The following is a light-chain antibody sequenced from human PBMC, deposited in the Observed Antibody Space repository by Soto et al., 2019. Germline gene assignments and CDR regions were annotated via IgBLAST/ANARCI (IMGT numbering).Light chain of an antibody. CDR1: QSVSNNY. CDR2: GAC. CDR3: QRYGSPRT. J-gene: IGKJ1*01. Sequence: EIQLTQSPASLSLSAGDRATISCRASQSVSNNYLAWYQQQPGQATRLLYAGACNRAAGLPDRCSGGAATNVFTLISSILAEEDSAVYCCQRYGSPRTFGQGTKVDI. V-gene: IGKV3-20*01.